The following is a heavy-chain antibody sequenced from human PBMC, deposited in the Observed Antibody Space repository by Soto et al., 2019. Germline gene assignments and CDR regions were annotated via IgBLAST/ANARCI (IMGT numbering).Heavy chain of an antibody. CDR1: GGSIISASYS. J-gene: IGHJ5*02. D-gene: IGHD6-6*01. V-gene: IGHV4-31*11. CDR2: IYSSGST. CDR3: AREDAARIERWFDA. Sequence: QVQLQESGPRLVKPSQTLSLSCAVSGGSIISASYSWNWIRQSPGRGLEWIGHIYSSGSTYYNPSIKSRVSISVDKSNNQFSLKLTSVTAADTAVYFCAREDAARIERWFDAWGQGILGTVSS.